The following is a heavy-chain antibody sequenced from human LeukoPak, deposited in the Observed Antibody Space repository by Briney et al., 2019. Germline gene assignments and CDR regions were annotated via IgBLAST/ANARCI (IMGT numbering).Heavy chain of an antibody. CDR1: GGSISSSHNY. CDR2: INHSGST. V-gene: IGHV4-39*07. J-gene: IGHJ4*02. CDR3: ARGRRRNKHFDY. D-gene: IGHD1/OR15-1a*01. Sequence: SETLSLTCTVSGGSISSSHNYWGWIRQPPGKGLEWIGEINHSGSTNYNPSLESRVTISVDTSKNQFSLKLSSVTAADTAVYYCARGRRRNKHFDYWGQGTLVTVSS.